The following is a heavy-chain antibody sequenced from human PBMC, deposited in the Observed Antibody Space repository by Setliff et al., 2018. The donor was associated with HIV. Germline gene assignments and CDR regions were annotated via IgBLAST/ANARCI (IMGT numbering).Heavy chain of an antibody. J-gene: IGHJ4*02. CDR3: ARGLDVWGTYRYRNYFDY. Sequence: SETLSLTCAVYGGSFSDYYWSWIRQSPGRGLEWIGEINHGGSTIYNPSLKSRVTISIDTSKNQFSLNLTSVTAADTAIYYCARGLDVWGTYRYRNYFDYWGQGTLVTVPS. CDR1: GGSFSDYY. V-gene: IGHV4-34*01. CDR2: INHGGST. D-gene: IGHD3-16*02.